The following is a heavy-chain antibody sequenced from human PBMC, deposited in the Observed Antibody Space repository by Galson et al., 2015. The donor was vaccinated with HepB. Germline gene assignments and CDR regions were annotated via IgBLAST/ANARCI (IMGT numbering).Heavy chain of an antibody. V-gene: IGHV4-39*01. J-gene: IGHJ4*02. CDR1: GGSISSSGYY. CDR2: IYYSGNT. D-gene: IGHD3-16*01. Sequence: ETLSLTCTVSGGSISSSGYYWGWIRQPPGKGLEWIGSIYYSGNTYYKPSPKSRVTMSVDTSKNQFSLNLSSVTAADTAVYYCARGGSYYLDFWGQGTLVTVSS. CDR3: ARGGSYYLDF.